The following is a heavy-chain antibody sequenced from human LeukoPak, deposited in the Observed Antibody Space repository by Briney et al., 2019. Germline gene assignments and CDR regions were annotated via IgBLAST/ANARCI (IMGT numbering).Heavy chain of an antibody. D-gene: IGHD6-13*01. Sequence: PGGSLRLSCAASGFTFSSYAMHWVRQAPGKGLEWVAVISYDGSNKYYADSVKGRFTISRDNSKNTLYLQMNSLRAEDTAVYYCARAGYSSSWAEGSYYFDYWGQGTLVTVSS. V-gene: IGHV3-30-3*01. J-gene: IGHJ4*02. CDR3: ARAGYSSSWAEGSYYFDY. CDR2: ISYDGSNK. CDR1: GFTFSSYA.